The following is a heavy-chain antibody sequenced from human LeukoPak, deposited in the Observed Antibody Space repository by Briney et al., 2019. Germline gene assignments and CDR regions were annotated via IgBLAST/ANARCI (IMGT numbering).Heavy chain of an antibody. CDR3: ARDLHYYDSSGHNWFDP. CDR1: GGSISSYS. V-gene: IGHV4-4*07. J-gene: IGHJ5*02. D-gene: IGHD3-22*01. CDR2: IYSSGST. Sequence: SETLSLTCTVSGGSISSYSWSWIRQPAGKGLEWIGHIYSSGSTNYNPSLKSRVTMSVDTSKNQFSLKLRSVTAADTAVYYCARDLHYYDSSGHNWFDPWGQGTLATVSS.